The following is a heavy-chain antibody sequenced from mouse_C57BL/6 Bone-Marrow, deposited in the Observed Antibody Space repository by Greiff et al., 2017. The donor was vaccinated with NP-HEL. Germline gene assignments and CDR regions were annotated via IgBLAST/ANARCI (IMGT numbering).Heavy chain of an antibody. CDR3: ARDGNYGYFDV. Sequence: QVQLQQSGAELARPGASVKLSCKASGYTFTSYGISWVKQRTGQGLEGIGEIYPRSGNTYYNEKFKGKATLTADKSSSTAYMELRSLTSEDSAVYFCARDGNYGYFDVWGTGTTVTVSS. V-gene: IGHV1-81*01. CDR2: IYPRSGNT. D-gene: IGHD2-1*01. CDR1: GYTFTSYG. J-gene: IGHJ1*03.